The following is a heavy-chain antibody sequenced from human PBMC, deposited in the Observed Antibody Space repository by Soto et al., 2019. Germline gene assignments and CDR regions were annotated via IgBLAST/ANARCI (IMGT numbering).Heavy chain of an antibody. CDR3: AGIVATNFDY. J-gene: IGHJ4*02. V-gene: IGHV4-4*02. D-gene: IGHD5-12*01. Sequence: PSETLSLTCTVSAGSISSRNWWTWVRQSPGKGLQWIGEIHHSGSTNYNPSLTSRVTISVDTSKNQFSLNLNSVTAADTAVYYYAGIVATNFDYWGQGTLVTVSS. CDR1: AGSISSRNW. CDR2: IHHSGST.